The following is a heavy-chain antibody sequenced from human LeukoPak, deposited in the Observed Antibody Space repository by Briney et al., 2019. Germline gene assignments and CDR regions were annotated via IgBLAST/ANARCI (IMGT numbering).Heavy chain of an antibody. CDR1: GYTFTNYG. Sequence: ASVKVSCKASGYTFTNYGVTWVRQVPGQGLEWMGRISAKNGNTKYEQKVQGRVTMTIDRSTDTAYMELNSLRFDDTAVYYCARAPPGYNNEWDFDYWGQGTLVTVSS. V-gene: IGHV1-18*04. CDR2: ISAKNGNT. J-gene: IGHJ4*02. CDR3: ARAPPGYNNEWDFDY. D-gene: IGHD5-24*01.